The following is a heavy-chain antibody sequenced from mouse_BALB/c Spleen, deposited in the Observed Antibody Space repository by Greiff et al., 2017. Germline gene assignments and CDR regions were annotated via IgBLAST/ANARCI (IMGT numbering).Heavy chain of an antibody. V-gene: IGHV5-12-1*01. CDR3: ARHGYGSSYSYWYFDV. CDR1: GFAFSSYD. CDR2: ISSGGGST. D-gene: IGHD1-1*01. Sequence: EVMLVESGGGLVKPGGSLKLSCAASGFAFSSYDMSWVRQTPEKRLEWVAYISSGGGSTYYPDTVKGRFTISRDNAKNTLYLQMSSLKSEDTAMYYCARHGYGSSYSYWYFDVWGAGTTVTVSS. J-gene: IGHJ1*01.